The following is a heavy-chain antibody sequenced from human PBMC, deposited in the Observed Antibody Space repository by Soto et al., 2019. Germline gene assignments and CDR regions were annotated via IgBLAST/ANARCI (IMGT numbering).Heavy chain of an antibody. Sequence: SETLSLTCIVSGASISGYYWSWIRQPPGKGLEWIGHIYHSGNTNYNPSLKSRVTILLDTSKNQFSLKLSSMTAADTAVYYCARDHYYGSGSYFGIWGRGTPVTVSS. J-gene: IGHJ4*02. CDR1: GASISGYY. CDR2: IYHSGNT. D-gene: IGHD3-10*01. V-gene: IGHV4-59*01. CDR3: ARDHYYGSGSYFGI.